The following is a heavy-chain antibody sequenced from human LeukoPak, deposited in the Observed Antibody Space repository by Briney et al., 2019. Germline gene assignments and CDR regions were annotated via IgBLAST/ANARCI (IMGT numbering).Heavy chain of an antibody. CDR2: MNEDGSEK. V-gene: IGHV3-7*01. J-gene: IGHJ5*02. CDR3: ARDHLVRLLDH. Sequence: GGSLRLSCAASGFGFSNYWMSWVRQAPGKGLEWVANMNEDGSEKNYVDSVKGRFTISRDNAQDSLYLQMNSLRAEDTAVYYCARDHLVRLLDHWGQGTLVTVSS. CDR1: GFGFSNYW. D-gene: IGHD1-1*01.